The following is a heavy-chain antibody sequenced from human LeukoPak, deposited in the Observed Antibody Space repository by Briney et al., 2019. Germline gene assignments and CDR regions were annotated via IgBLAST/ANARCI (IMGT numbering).Heavy chain of an antibody. J-gene: IGHJ4*02. CDR3: ARSDITMILLFDY. CDR2: INPSGGTT. CDR1: GYTFTSNY. V-gene: IGHV1-46*01. Sequence: ASVKVSCKASGYTFTSNYIHWVRQAPGQGLEWMGVINPSGGTTNYAQKFQGRVSMTRDMSTSTVYMELSSLRSEDTAMYYCARSDITMILLFDYWGQGTLVTVSS. D-gene: IGHD3-22*01.